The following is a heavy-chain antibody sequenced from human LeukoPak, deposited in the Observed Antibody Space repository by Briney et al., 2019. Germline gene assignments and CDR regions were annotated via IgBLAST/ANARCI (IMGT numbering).Heavy chain of an antibody. J-gene: IGHJ6*03. CDR3: ATRGDYMDV. Sequence: GGSLRLSCAASGFTFSNYAMSWVRQSPRKWLEWVSSVSGSAGNTFYADSVKGRFTISRDNSKNTLYLQMNSLRAEDTAVYYCATRGDYMDVWGKGTTVTVSS. V-gene: IGHV3-23*01. CDR1: GFTFSNYA. D-gene: IGHD5-12*01. CDR2: VSGSAGNT.